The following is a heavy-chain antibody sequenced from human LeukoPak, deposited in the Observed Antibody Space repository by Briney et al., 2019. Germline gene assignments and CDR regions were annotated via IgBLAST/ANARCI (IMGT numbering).Heavy chain of an antibody. J-gene: IGHJ4*02. D-gene: IGHD4-11*01. CDR3: ARDAQRGFDYSNSLQY. CDR1: GFTFSHYG. Sequence: PGGSLRLSCAASGFTFSHYGMHWVRQAPGKGLEWVAVIWSDGTNKYYADSVKGRFSISRDDSQKRVFLQMNSLRAEDTAVYYRARDAQRGFDYSNSLQYWGQGALVTVSS. V-gene: IGHV3-33*01. CDR2: IWSDGTNK.